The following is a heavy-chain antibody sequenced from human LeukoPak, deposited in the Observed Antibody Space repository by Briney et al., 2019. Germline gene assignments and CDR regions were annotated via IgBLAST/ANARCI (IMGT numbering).Heavy chain of an antibody. CDR1: GYSFTSYW. CDR2: IYPGDSDT. D-gene: IGHD2-2*01. V-gene: IGHV5-51*01. Sequence: GESLKISCKGSGYSFTSYWIGWVRQMPGKGLEWMGIIYPGDSDTRYSPSFQGQVTISADKSISTAYLQWSSLKASDTAMYCCARLPIDCSSTSCYSVSWFDPWGQGTLVTVSS. CDR3: ARLPIDCSSTSCYSVSWFDP. J-gene: IGHJ5*02.